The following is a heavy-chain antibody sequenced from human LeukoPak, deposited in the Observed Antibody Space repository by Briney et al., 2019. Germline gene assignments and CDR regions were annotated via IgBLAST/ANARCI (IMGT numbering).Heavy chain of an antibody. J-gene: IGHJ4*02. CDR2: IYYSGST. CDR3: ARGNEQWLGGYYFDY. D-gene: IGHD6-19*01. V-gene: IGHV4-38-2*02. CDR1: GYSISSGYY. Sequence: NPSETLSLTCTVSGYSISSGYYWGWIRQPPGKGLEWIGYIYYSGSTNYNPSLKSRVTISVDTSKNQFSLKLSSVTAADTAVYYCARGNEQWLGGYYFDYWGQGTLVTVSS.